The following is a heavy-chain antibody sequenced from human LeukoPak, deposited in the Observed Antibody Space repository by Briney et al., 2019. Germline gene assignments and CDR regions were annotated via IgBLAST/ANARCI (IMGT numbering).Heavy chain of an antibody. J-gene: IGHJ5*02. CDR3: AKDRQPVVVVAATEWRWMENGYNWFDP. D-gene: IGHD2-15*01. CDR2: IRYDGSNK. V-gene: IGHV3-30*02. Sequence: GGSLRLSCAASGFTFSSYGMHWVRQAPGKGLEWVAFIRYDGSNKYYADSVKGRFTISRDNSKNTLYLQMNSLRAEDTAVYYCAKDRQPVVVVAATEWRWMENGYNWFDPWGQGTLVTVSS. CDR1: GFTFSSYG.